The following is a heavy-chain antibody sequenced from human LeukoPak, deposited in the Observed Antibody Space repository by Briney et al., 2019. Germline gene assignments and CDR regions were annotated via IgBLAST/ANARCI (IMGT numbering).Heavy chain of an antibody. Sequence: SETLSLTCTVSAGSISGYYWTWIRQPPGKGLEWIGYIYYTGRTNHNPSLKSRVAISLDTSKNQFSLKLNSVTAADTAVYYCARWFCSGGSCRGAVDYWGQGTLVTVSS. CDR3: ARWFCSGGSCRGAVDY. V-gene: IGHV4-59*01. CDR2: IYYTGRT. CDR1: AGSISGYY. D-gene: IGHD2-15*01. J-gene: IGHJ4*02.